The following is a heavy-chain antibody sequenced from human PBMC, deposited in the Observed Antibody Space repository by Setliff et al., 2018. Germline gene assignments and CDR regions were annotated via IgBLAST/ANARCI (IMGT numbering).Heavy chain of an antibody. CDR3: VRAGCGIGGDLDY. CDR2: IYPGDSDT. CDR1: GYSFITYW. V-gene: IGHV5-51*01. D-gene: IGHD3-10*01. Sequence: GESLKISCTGSGYSFITYWIGWVRQMPGKGLEWMGIIYPGDSDTRYSPSFQGQVTISADKSITTAYLQWSSLKAPDPAIYYCVRAGCGIGGDLDYWGQGTLVTVSS. J-gene: IGHJ4*02.